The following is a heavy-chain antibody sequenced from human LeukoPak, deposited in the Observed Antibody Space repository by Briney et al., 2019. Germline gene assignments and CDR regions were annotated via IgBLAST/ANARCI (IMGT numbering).Heavy chain of an antibody. J-gene: IGHJ4*02. CDR1: GDSISSSTYY. CDR3: ARQKSGVHFDY. V-gene: IGHV4-39*01. CDR2: IYYSGST. Sequence: PSETLSLTCTVSGDSISSSTYYWGWIRQPPGKGLEWIGSIYYSGSTYYNPSLKSRVTISVDTSKNQFSLKLRSVTAADTAVYYCARQKSGVHFDYWGQGTLVTVSS. D-gene: IGHD1-26*01.